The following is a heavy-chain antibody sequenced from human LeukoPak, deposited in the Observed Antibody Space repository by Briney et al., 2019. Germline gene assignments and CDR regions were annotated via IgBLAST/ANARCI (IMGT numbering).Heavy chain of an antibody. J-gene: IGHJ6*03. CDR3: ARITMGGPYYYYYQFMDV. Sequence: PSETLSLTCAVSAGSFSGYYWSWIRQPPNRGLEWIGEITHSGTANYNPSLRSRVTISEDTSKDQFSLILNSVTAADTAVYYCARITMGGPYYYYYQFMDVGGKGTAV. D-gene: IGHD1-1*01. CDR2: ITHSGTA. V-gene: IGHV4-34*01. CDR1: AGSFSGYY.